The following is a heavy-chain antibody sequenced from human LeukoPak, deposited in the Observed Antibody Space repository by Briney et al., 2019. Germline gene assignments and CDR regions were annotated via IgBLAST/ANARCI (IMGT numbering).Heavy chain of an antibody. CDR2: IYYSGST. J-gene: IGHJ3*02. D-gene: IGHD3/OR15-3a*01. V-gene: IGHV4-59*12. Sequence: SETLSLTCTVSGGSIRSYYWSWIRQPPGKGLEWIGYIYYSGSTNYNPSLKSRVTISVDTSKNQFSLKLSSVTAADTAVYYCARDGPAFDIWGQGTMVTVSS. CDR1: GGSIRSYY. CDR3: ARDGPAFDI.